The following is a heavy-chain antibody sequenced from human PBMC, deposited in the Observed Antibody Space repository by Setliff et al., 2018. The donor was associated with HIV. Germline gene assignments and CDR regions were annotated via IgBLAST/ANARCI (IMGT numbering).Heavy chain of an antibody. D-gene: IGHD3-10*02. V-gene: IGHV4-59*01. Sequence: SETLSLTCSVSGGSISRYYWSWIRQPPGKGLEWIGYIDYRGSTSYNPSLKSRVTISEDTSKKQISLRLRFVTAADTAVYYCARHGFNMLMGMDVFDLWGPGTMVTVSS. CDR3: ARHGFNMLMGMDVFDL. CDR1: GGSISRYY. CDR2: IDYRGST. J-gene: IGHJ3*01.